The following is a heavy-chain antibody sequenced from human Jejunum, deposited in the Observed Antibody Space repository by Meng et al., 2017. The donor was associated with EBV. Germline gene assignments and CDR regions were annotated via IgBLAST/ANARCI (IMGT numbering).Heavy chain of an antibody. CDR3: TRGLHYDSSAYEVGY. J-gene: IGHJ4*02. Sequence: QVQLVESGGGVAQPGRSLRLSCAASGFTFSREWVAVISHGGSNQYSADSVKGRFTISRDNSKNTLDLQMSSLRVEDTAVYYCTRGLHYDSSAYEVGYWGQGTLVTVSS. D-gene: IGHD3-22*01. CDR1: GFTFSR. CDR2: ISHGGSNQ. V-gene: IGHV3-30-3*01.